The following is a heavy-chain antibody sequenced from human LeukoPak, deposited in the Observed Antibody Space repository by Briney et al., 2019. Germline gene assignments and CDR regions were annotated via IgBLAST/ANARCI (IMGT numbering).Heavy chain of an antibody. J-gene: IGHJ4*02. CDR1: GGSISSGGYS. CDR3: ARNSYVHEGYFDY. V-gene: IGHV4-30-4*07. Sequence: TLSLTCAVSGGSISSGGYSWSWIRQPPGKGLEWIGYIYYSGSTYYNPSLKSRVTISVDTSKNQFSLKLSSVTAADTAVYYCARNSYVHEGYFDYWGQGTLVTVSS. CDR2: IYYSGST. D-gene: IGHD5-18*01.